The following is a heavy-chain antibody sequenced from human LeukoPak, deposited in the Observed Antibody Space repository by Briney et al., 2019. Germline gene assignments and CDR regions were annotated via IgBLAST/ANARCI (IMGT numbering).Heavy chain of an antibody. CDR3: AKCTMVRGGPLDY. CDR2: ISYDGSNK. D-gene: IGHD3-10*01. V-gene: IGHV3-30*18. CDR1: GFTFSSYG. J-gene: IGHJ4*02. Sequence: PGGSLRLSCAASGFTFSSYGMHWVRQAPGKGLEWVAVISYDGSNKYYADSVEGRFTISRDNSKNTLYLQMNSLRAEDAAVYYCAKCTMVRGGPLDYWGQGTLVTVSS.